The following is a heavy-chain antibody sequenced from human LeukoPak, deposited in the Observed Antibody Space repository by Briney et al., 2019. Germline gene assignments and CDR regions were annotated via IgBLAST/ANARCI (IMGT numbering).Heavy chain of an antibody. J-gene: IGHJ5*02. V-gene: IGHV5-51*01. CDR2: IYPGDSDT. Sequence: GESLKISCKGSGYSFTSYWIGWVRQMPGKGPEWMGIIYPGDSDTRYSPSFQGQVTISADKSISTAYLQWSSLKASDTAMYYCARRDNDFWSGYNNWFDPWGQGTLVTVSS. CDR3: ARRDNDFWSGYNNWFDP. D-gene: IGHD3-3*01. CDR1: GYSFTSYW.